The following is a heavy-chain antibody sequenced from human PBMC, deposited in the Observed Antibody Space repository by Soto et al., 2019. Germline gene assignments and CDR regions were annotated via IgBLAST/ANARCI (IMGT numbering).Heavy chain of an antibody. Sequence: QVHLVQSGAEVKKAGSSVKVSCKAPGGTFKNNGISWVRQAPGQGLEWMGGIIPVFGTTNYAQKFQGRLTITADDSTSTVYMELSRLRYDDTAVYYCARENGVAVATILYYFDYWGQGIGVTVSS. CDR2: IIPVFGTT. CDR3: ARENGVAVATILYYFDY. J-gene: IGHJ4*02. CDR1: GGTFKNNG. V-gene: IGHV1-69*01. D-gene: IGHD6-19*01.